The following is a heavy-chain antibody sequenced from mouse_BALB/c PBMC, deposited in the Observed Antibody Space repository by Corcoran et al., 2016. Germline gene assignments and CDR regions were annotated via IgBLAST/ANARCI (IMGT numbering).Heavy chain of an antibody. D-gene: IGHD2-4*01. J-gene: IGHJ2*01. CDR2: INPNNGGT. V-gene: IGHV1-18*01. CDR1: GYTFTEYT. Sequence: EVQLQQSGPELVKTGASVKISCKTSGYTFTEYTIHWGKQSHGKSLEWIGGINPNNGGTSYNQKFKGKATLTVDKYSSTAYMELRSLTSEDSAVYYCARVYDYEEYYFDYWGQGTTLTVSS. CDR3: ARVYDYEEYYFDY.